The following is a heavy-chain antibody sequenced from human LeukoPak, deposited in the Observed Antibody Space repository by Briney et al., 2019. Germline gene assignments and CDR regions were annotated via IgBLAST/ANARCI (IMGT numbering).Heavy chain of an antibody. CDR2: ISGSGGST. J-gene: IGHJ4*02. CDR1: GFTFSSYA. V-gene: IGHV3-23*01. D-gene: IGHD3-3*01. CDR3: AKRNDFWSGPFDY. Sequence: GGSMRLSCAASGFTFSSYAMSWVRQAPGKGLEWVSAISGSGGSTYYADSVKGRFTISRDNSKNTLYLQMNSLRAEDTAVYYCAKRNDFWSGPFDYWGQGTLVTVSS.